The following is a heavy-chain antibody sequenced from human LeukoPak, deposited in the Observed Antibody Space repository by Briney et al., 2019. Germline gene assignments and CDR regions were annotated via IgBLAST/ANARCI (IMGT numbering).Heavy chain of an antibody. Sequence: ASVKVSCKASGYTFTSYDINWVRQAPGQGLEWMGWISAYNGNTNYAQKLQGRVTMTTDTSTSTAYMELRSLRSDDTAVYYCARENGAHDYGDFGVTEIDCWGQGTLVTVSS. CDR3: ARENGAHDYGDFGVTEIDC. CDR1: GYTFTSYD. J-gene: IGHJ4*02. V-gene: IGHV1-18*01. CDR2: ISAYNGNT. D-gene: IGHD4-17*01.